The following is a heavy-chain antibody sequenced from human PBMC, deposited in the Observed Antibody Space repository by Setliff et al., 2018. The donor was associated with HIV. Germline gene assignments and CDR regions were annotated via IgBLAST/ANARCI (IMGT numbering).Heavy chain of an antibody. V-gene: IGHV1-2*02. CDR1: GYSFTVYY. CDR2: INPNSGGT. Sequence: ASVKVSCKASGYSFTVYYMHWVRQAPGQGLEWMGWINPNSGGTNYAQKFQGRVTMTRDTSISTAYMELSTLRSDDTALYYCARDLIRITPHGDLPFWGQGTLVTVSS. CDR3: ARDLIRITPHGDLPF. D-gene: IGHD2-15*01. J-gene: IGHJ4*02.